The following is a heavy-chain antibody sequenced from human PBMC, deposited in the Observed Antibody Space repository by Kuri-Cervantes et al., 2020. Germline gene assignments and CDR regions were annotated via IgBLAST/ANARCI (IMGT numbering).Heavy chain of an antibody. Sequence: GESLKISCAASGFTFHDYAMHWVRQAPGKGLEWVSYISSSSSTIYYADSVKGRFTISRDNAKNSLYLQMNSLRDEDTAVYYCASLSSKMATTGGYWGQGTLVTVSS. D-gene: IGHD5-24*01. V-gene: IGHV3-48*02. J-gene: IGHJ4*02. CDR2: ISSSSSTI. CDR3: ASLSSKMATTGGY. CDR1: GFTFHDYA.